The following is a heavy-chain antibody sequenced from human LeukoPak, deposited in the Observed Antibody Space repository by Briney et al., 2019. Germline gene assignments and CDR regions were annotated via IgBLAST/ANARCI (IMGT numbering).Heavy chain of an antibody. J-gene: IGHJ4*02. CDR3: AKDPDSSGWYGFDY. CDR1: GFTFSSYG. V-gene: IGHV3-30*02. Sequence: GGSLRLSCAASGFTFSSYGMHGVRQAPGKGLEWVAFIRYDGSNKYYADSVKGRFTISRDNSKNTLYLQMNSLRAEDTAVYYCAKDPDSSGWYGFDYWGQGTLVTVSS. CDR2: IRYDGSNK. D-gene: IGHD6-19*01.